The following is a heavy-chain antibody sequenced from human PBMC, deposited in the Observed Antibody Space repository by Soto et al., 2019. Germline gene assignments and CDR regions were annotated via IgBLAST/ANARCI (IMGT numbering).Heavy chain of an antibody. D-gene: IGHD5-18*01. CDR1: GFTFSNAW. J-gene: IGHJ3*02. Sequence: EVQLVESGGGLVKPGGSLRLSCAASGFTFSNAWMSWVRQAPGKGLEWVGRIKSKTDGGTTDYAAPVKGRFTISRDDSDNTLFLQMNSLKTAVTAVYYCTTDPAFLQLWLQNAFDIWGQGTMVTVSS. CDR2: IKSKTDGGTT. V-gene: IGHV3-15*01. CDR3: TTDPAFLQLWLQNAFDI.